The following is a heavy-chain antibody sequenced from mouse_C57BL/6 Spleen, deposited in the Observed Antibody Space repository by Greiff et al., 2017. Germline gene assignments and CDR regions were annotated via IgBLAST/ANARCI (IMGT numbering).Heavy chain of an antibody. CDR2: IDPSDSET. Sequence: VKLVESGAELVRPGSSVKLSCKASGYTFTSYWMHWVKQRPIQGLEWIGNIDPSDSETHYNQKFKDKATLTVDKSSSTAYMQLSSLTSEDSAVYYCARDGGNPYYYAMDYWGQGTSVTVSS. CDR1: GYTFTSYW. CDR3: ARDGGNPYYYAMDY. D-gene: IGHD1-1*02. V-gene: IGHV1-52*01. J-gene: IGHJ4*01.